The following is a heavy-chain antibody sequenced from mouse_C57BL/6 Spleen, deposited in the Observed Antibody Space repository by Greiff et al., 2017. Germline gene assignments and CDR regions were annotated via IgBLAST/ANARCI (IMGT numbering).Heavy chain of an antibody. J-gene: IGHJ3*01. CDR1: GYTFTSYW. CDR2: IDPSDSET. Sequence: VQLQQPGAELVRPGSSVKLSCKASGYTFTSYWMHWVKQRPIQGLEWIGNIDPSDSETHYNQKFKDKATLTVDKSSSTAYMQLSSLTSEDSAVYYCARDYYGRGFAYWGQGTLVTVSA. V-gene: IGHV1-52*01. CDR3: ARDYYGRGFAY. D-gene: IGHD1-1*01.